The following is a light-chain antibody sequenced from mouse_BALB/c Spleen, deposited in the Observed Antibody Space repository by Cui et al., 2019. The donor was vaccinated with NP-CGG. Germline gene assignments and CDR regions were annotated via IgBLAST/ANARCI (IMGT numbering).Light chain of an antibody. CDR2: GTN. Sequence: QAVVTQASALTTSPGETVTLTCLSSTGAVTTTNYANWVQEKPDPLFTGLIGGTNNRAPGVPARFPGPLTGEKAALTITGTKTEDEAIYFCALWYSNHWVFGGGTKLTVL. CDR1: TGAVTTTNY. J-gene: IGLJ1*01. CDR3: ALWYSNHWV. V-gene: IGLV1*01.